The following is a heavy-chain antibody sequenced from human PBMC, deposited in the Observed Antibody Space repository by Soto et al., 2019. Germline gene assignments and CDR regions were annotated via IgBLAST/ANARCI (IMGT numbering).Heavy chain of an antibody. CDR3: ASENYYDSSGYYSPFDY. Sequence: GASVKVSCKASGGTFSSYAISWVRQAPGQGLEWMGGIIPIFGTANYAQKFQGRVTITADKSTSTAYMELSSLRSEDTAVYYCASENYYDSSGYYSPFDYWGQGTLVTVSS. V-gene: IGHV1-69*06. CDR1: GGTFSSYA. CDR2: IIPIFGTA. D-gene: IGHD3-22*01. J-gene: IGHJ4*02.